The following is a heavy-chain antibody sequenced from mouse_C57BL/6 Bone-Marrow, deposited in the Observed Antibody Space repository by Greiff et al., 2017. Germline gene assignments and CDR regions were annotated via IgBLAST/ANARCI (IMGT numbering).Heavy chain of an antibody. V-gene: IGHV1-53*01. J-gene: IGHJ1*03. CDR3: TRWAPRDYDGYFYWYFDV. CDR2: IKPSSGGT. Sequence: QVQLQQPGTELVKPGASVKLSCKASGYTFTTYWMHWVKQRPGQGLEWIGNIKPSSGGTNYNEKFKNKATLTVDKSSSTAYMQLSSLTSEDSAVYYCTRWAPRDYDGYFYWYFDVWGTGTTVTVSS. D-gene: IGHD2-3*01. CDR1: GYTFTTYW.